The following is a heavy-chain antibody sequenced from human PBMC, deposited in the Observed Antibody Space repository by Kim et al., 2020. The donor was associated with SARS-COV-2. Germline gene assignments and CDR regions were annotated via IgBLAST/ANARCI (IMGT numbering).Heavy chain of an antibody. J-gene: IGHJ4*02. CDR1: GFTFSSYA. CDR2: ISGRGGST. Sequence: GGSLRLSCAASGFTFSSYAMSWVRQAPGKGLEWVSAISGRGGSTYYADSVKGRFTISRDNSKNTLYLQMNSLRAEDTAVYYCAKALYGSGSYQLASDYWGQGTQVTLSP. D-gene: IGHD3-10*01. V-gene: IGHV3-23*01. CDR3: AKALYGSGSYQLASDY.